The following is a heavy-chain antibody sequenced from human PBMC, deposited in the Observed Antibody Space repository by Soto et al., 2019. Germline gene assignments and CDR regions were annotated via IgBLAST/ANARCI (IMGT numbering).Heavy chain of an antibody. D-gene: IGHD3-22*01. J-gene: IGHJ6*02. CDR2: MFISGDT. CDR3: ARVRMIVVVNDPYYYYGTDV. Sequence: SETLSLTCTVSGDSISSYYWTWIRQPAGKGLEWVGRMFISGDTAYNPSLKSRVTMSVDTSISTAYMELSRLRSDDTAVYYCARVRMIVVVNDPYYYYGTDVWGQGTTVTVS. CDR1: GDSISSYY. V-gene: IGHV4-4*07.